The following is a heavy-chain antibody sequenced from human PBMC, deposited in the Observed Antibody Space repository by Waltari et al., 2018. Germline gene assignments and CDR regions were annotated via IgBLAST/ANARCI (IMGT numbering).Heavy chain of an antibody. CDR2: ANPNSGNT. J-gene: IGHJ6*02. CDR1: GNIFPCCD. Sequence: QVQLVQSGAEVQKPWASVKVSCTASGNIFPCCDINWVREVAGQGLEWRGWANPNSGNTGYAQKFQGRVTMTRDTSIRTSYMELSGLRSEDTGVYYCARRQAKGMDVWGQGTTVIVSS. V-gene: IGHV1-8*01. CDR3: ARRQAKGMDV.